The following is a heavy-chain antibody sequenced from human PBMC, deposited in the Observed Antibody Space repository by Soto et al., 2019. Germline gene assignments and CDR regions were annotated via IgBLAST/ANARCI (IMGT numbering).Heavy chain of an antibody. D-gene: IGHD2-15*01. CDR2: IIPIFGTA. CDR3: ARDSYCSGGSCFTYYFDY. CDR1: GGTFSSYS. V-gene: IGHV1-69*06. J-gene: IGHJ4*02. Sequence: SVKVSRKASGGTFSSYSISRGGQAPGQGVEWMGGIIPIFGTANYAQKFQGRVTITADKSTSTAYMELSSLRSEDTAVYYCARDSYCSGGSCFTYYFDYWGQGTLVTVSS.